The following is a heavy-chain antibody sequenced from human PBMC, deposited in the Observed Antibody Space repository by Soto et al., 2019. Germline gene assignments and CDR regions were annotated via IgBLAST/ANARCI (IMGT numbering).Heavy chain of an antibody. J-gene: IGHJ6*02. CDR3: ARERLGRAVDYYYYGMDV. V-gene: IGHV1-46*01. Sequence: GASVKVSCKDSGYTFTSYYMHWVRQAPGQGLEWMGIINPSGGSTSYAQKFQGRVTMTRDTSTSTVYMELSSLRSEDTAVYYCARERLGRAVDYYYYGMDVWGQGTTVTVSS. CDR1: GYTFTSYY. D-gene: IGHD7-27*01. CDR2: INPSGGST.